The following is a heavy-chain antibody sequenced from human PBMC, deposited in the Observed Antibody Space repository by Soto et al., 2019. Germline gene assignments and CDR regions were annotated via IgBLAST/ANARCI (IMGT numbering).Heavy chain of an antibody. V-gene: IGHV3-23*01. D-gene: IGHD6-13*01. CDR1: GFTFSSYA. CDR2: ISGSGGST. CDR3: AKVVIPQLVSRNKTEYRD. J-gene: IGHJ4*02. Sequence: EVQLLASGGGLVQPGGSLRLSCAASGFTFSSYAMSWVRQAPGPGLAWVSAISGSGGSTYYADSVKGRFTISRDNSKNTLYLQMYGRRADDTAVYYGAKVVIPQLVSRNKTEYRDWGQGTLVTVSA.